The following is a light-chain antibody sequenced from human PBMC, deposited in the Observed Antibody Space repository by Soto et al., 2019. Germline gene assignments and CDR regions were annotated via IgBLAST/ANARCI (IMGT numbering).Light chain of an antibody. J-gene: IGKJ3*01. CDR1: QDITNY. V-gene: IGKV1-33*01. Sequence: DIQMTQSPSSLSASVGDRVTITCQASQDITNYLNWYQQKPGKAPKLLIYDAANLETGVPSRFSGSGSGTDFTFTISSLQPEDIATYYCHQYENLPFTFGPGTKVDV. CDR2: DAA. CDR3: HQYENLPFT.